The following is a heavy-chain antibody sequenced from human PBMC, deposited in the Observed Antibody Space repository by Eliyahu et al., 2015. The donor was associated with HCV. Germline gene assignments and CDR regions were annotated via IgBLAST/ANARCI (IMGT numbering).Heavy chain of an antibody. D-gene: IGHD6-13*01. CDR3: AKDRGSSWYGDLLDS. J-gene: IGHJ5*01. Sequence: QVQLVESGGGVVQPGGSLRLSXVVSGFSFSAYNXHWVRQAPGKGVGWVXXIRYDGSNEKYGDSVKXRGTISRDNSKNTLYLEMNSLRDEDTAVYYCAKDRGSSWYGDLLDSWGQGTLVTVSS. V-gene: IGHV3-30*02. CDR2: IRYDGSNE. CDR1: GFSFSAYN.